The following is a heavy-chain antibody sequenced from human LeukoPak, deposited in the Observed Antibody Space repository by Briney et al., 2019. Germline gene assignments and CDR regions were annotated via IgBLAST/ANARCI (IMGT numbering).Heavy chain of an antibody. CDR1: GFTFSGYS. CDR3: AKDGGISTGYYYGVDV. D-gene: IGHD3-16*01. CDR2: ISYDGSNK. V-gene: IGHV3-30*18. Sequence: GGSLRLSCAASGFTFSGYSMHWVRQAPGKGLEWAAVISYDGSNKYYADSVKGRFTISRDNSKNPLYLQMNSLRAEDTAVYWCAKDGGISTGYYYGVDVWGKGTTVTVSS. J-gene: IGHJ6*04.